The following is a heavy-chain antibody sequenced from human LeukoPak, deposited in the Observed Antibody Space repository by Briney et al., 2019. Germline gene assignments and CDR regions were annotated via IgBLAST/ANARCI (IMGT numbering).Heavy chain of an antibody. D-gene: IGHD4-23*01. J-gene: IGHJ4*02. CDR3: AHIRGGGNSGLFDY. Sequence: SGPTLVNPTQTLTLTCTFSGFSLSTSAMGVGWIRQPPGKALEWLALIYWDDDKRYSPSLKSRFTITTDTSKNQVVLTMTNMEPVDTATYYCAHIRGGGNSGLFDYWGQGTLVTVSS. CDR1: GFSLSTSAMG. V-gene: IGHV2-5*02. CDR2: IYWDDDK.